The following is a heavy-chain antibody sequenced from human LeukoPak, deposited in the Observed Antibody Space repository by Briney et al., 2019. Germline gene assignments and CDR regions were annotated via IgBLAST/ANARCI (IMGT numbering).Heavy chain of an antibody. D-gene: IGHD1-26*01. Sequence: SETLSLTCSVSGGSISGHYWSWIRQPPGKGLEWIGYISDSGRTNYNPSLRSRVSISVDTSKNQFSLNLRSVTAADTAVYSCARLVSLTGSYYFDYWGQGTLVTVSS. CDR1: GGSISGHY. J-gene: IGHJ4*02. V-gene: IGHV4-59*11. CDR2: ISDSGRT. CDR3: ARLVSLTGSYYFDY.